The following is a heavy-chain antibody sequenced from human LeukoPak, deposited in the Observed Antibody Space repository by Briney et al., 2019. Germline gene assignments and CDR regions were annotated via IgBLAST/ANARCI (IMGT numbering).Heavy chain of an antibody. CDR2: IYYSGST. V-gene: IGHV4-59*01. D-gene: IGHD2-15*01. J-gene: IGHJ4*02. CDR1: GGSISSYY. CDR3: AREDCSGGSCYYFDY. Sequence: PSETLSLTCTVSGGSISSYYWSWIRQPPGKGLEWIGYIYYSGSTNYNPSLKSRVTISVDTSKNQFSLKLSSVTAADTAVYYCAREDCSGGSCYYFDYWGQGTLVTVSS.